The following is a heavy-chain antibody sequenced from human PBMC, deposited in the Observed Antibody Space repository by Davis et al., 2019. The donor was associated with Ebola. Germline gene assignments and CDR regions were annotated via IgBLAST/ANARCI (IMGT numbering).Heavy chain of an antibody. J-gene: IGHJ4*02. CDR1: GGSFSGYY. D-gene: IGHD4-17*01. CDR2: INHSGST. Sequence: PSETLSLTCAVYGGSFSGYYWSWIRQPPGKGLEWIGEINHSGSTNYNPSLKSRVTISVDRSKNQFSLKLSSVTAADTAVYYCARGTITVTTNYWGQGTLVTVSS. CDR3: ARGTITVTTNY. V-gene: IGHV4-34*01.